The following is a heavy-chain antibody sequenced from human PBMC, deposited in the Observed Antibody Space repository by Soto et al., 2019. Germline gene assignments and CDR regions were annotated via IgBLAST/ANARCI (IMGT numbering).Heavy chain of an antibody. J-gene: IGHJ4*02. CDR1: GGSFSGYY. CDR3: ARKRITMVRGGWDY. V-gene: IGHV4-34*01. D-gene: IGHD3-10*01. Sequence: SETLSLTCAVYGGSFSGYYWSWIRQPPGKGLEWIGEINHSGSTNYNPSLKSLVTISVDTSKNQFSLKLSSVTAADTAVYYCARKRITMVRGGWDYWGQGTLVTVSS. CDR2: INHSGST.